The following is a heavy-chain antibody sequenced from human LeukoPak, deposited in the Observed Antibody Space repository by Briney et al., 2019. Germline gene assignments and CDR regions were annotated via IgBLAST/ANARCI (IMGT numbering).Heavy chain of an antibody. J-gene: IGHJ6*03. CDR1: GGTFSSYA. CDR2: IIPIFGTA. V-gene: IGHV1-69*06. Sequence: GASVKVSCKASGGTFSSYAISWVRQAPGQGLEWMGGIIPIFGTANYAQKFQGRVTITADKSTSTAYMELSSLRSEDTAVYYCALYGLGTYRDYYYMDVWGKGTTVTISS. CDR3: ALYGLGTYRDYYYMDV. D-gene: IGHD7-27*01.